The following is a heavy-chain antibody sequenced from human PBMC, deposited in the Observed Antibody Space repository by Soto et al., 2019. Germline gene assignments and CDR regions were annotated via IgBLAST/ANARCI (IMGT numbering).Heavy chain of an antibody. J-gene: IGHJ4*02. V-gene: IGHV3-7*05. Sequence: EVQLVESGGGLVQPGGSLRLSCAASGFTFSNYWMSWVRQAPGKGLEWVANIKEDGSEKYYVDSVKGRFTISRDNAKNSLYLQMNSLGAEDTALYYCGRVGSWTSDSWGPGTPVTVSS. CDR2: IKEDGSEK. CDR3: GRVGSWTSDS. CDR1: GFTFSNYW. D-gene: IGHD6-13*01.